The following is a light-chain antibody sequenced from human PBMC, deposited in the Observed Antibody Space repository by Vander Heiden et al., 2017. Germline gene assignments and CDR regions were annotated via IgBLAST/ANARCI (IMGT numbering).Light chain of an antibody. Sequence: QSALTQPPSASGSPGQSVTVSCTGTSRDVGGYKYVSWYHQHPGKAPKLMIYEVTKRPSGVPDRFSGSKSGNTASLTVSGLQAEDEADYYCISYAGSNNLVFGGGTKLTVL. CDR3: ISYAGSNNLV. J-gene: IGLJ2*01. V-gene: IGLV2-8*01. CDR2: EVT. CDR1: SRDVGGYKY.